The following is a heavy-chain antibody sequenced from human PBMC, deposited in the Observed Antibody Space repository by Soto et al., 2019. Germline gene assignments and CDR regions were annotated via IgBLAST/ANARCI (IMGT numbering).Heavy chain of an antibody. Sequence: SEPLSLTCSVSGDSISTVDYFWAWIRQPPGQALEYIGYIYKTTTTYYNPSFESRVAISLDTSKSQFSLNVTSVTAADTAVYFCARGRYCLTGRCFPNWFDSWGQGTLVTVSS. J-gene: IGHJ5*01. CDR3: ARGRYCLTGRCFPNWFDS. V-gene: IGHV4-30-4*01. D-gene: IGHD2-15*01. CDR2: IYKTTTT. CDR1: GDSISTVDYF.